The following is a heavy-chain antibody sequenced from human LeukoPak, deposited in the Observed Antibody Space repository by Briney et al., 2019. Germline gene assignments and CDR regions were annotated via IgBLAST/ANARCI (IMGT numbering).Heavy chain of an antibody. D-gene: IGHD6-19*01. CDR2: ISGSGGST. J-gene: IGHJ4*02. Sequence: TGGTLRLSCAASGFTFSSNGMSWVRQAPGKGLEWVSAISGSGGSTYYADSVKGRFTISRDNSKNTLYLQMNSLRAEDTAVYYCAREGGRYSSGWYEGENFDYWGQGTLVTVSS. CDR1: GFTFSSNG. V-gene: IGHV3-23*01. CDR3: AREGGRYSSGWYEGENFDY.